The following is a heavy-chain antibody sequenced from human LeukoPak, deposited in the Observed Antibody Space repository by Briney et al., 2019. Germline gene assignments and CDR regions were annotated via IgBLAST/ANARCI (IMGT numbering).Heavy chain of an antibody. D-gene: IGHD3-9*01. CDR1: GYTFTGYY. V-gene: IGHV1-2*02. J-gene: IGHJ4*02. Sequence: ASVKVSCKASGYTFTGYYMHWVRQAPGQGLEWMGWINPNSGGTNYAQKFQGRVTMTRDTSTSTAYMELRSLRSDDTAVYYCARCPWDDKQPPDDYWGQGTLVTVSS. CDR3: ARCPWDDKQPPDDY. CDR2: INPNSGGT.